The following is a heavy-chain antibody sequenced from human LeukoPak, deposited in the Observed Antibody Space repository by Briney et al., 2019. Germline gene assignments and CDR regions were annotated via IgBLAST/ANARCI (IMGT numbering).Heavy chain of an antibody. V-gene: IGHV3-23*01. D-gene: IGHD3-10*01. CDR1: GFTFSSYA. CDR3: AKPLGITMVRSLSIDY. Sequence: GGSLRLSCAASGFTFSSYAMSWVRQAPGKGLEWVSAISGSGGSTYYADSVKGRFTISRDNSKNTLYLQMNSLRAEDTAVYYCAKPLGITMVRSLSIDYWGQGTLVTVSS. J-gene: IGHJ4*02. CDR2: ISGSGGST.